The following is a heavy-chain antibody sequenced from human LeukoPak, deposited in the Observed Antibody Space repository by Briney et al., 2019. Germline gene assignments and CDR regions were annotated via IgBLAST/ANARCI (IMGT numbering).Heavy chain of an antibody. CDR2: INPNSGGT. V-gene: IGHV1-2*02. J-gene: IGHJ5*02. CDR3: ARGPDEGYNWFDP. Sequence: ASVKVSCKASGYTFTGYYMHWVRQAPGQGLEWMGWINPNSGGTNYAQKFQGRVTMTRDTSISTAYMELSRLRSEDTAVYYCARGPDEGYNWFDPWGQGTLVTVSS. CDR1: GYTFTGYY.